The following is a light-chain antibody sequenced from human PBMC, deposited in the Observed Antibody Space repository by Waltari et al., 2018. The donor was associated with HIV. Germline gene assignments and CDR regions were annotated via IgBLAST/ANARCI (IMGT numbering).Light chain of an antibody. CDR2: GNN. V-gene: IGLV1-40*01. CDR3: QSYDHSLRVV. CDR1: SSNIGAGYD. J-gene: IGLJ2*01. Sequence: QSGLTQPPSVSGAPGQRVTISCTGSSSNIGAGYDVHWYQQIPGTAPNLLIYGNNNRPSGVPDRFSGSKSGTSASLAITGLQPEDEADYYCQSYDHSLRVVFGGGTKLTVL.